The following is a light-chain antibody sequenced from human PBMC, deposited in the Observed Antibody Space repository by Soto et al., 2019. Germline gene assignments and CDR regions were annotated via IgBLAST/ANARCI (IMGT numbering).Light chain of an antibody. J-gene: IGLJ1*01. V-gene: IGLV2-23*02. CDR3: CSYAGATMYV. Sequence: QSALTQPASVSGSPGQSITISCTGTTSDVGSYNVVSWYQQYPGKAPKLIIYEISKRPSGVSNRFSGSKSGNTASLTISGLQAEDEADYYCCSYAGATMYVFGTGTKVT. CDR2: EIS. CDR1: TSDVGSYNV.